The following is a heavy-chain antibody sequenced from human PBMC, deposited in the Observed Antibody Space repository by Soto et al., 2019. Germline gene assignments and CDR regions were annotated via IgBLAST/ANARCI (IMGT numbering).Heavy chain of an antibody. Sequence: GGSLRLSCAASGFTVSSKYMSWVRQAPGKGLEWVAVIYPGGTTNYADSVKGRFTISRDNSKNTVYLQMNSLRAEDTAVYYCAGGDSGYWHDFSGQGTLVTVSS. CDR2: IYPGGTT. V-gene: IGHV3-53*01. D-gene: IGHD6-25*01. CDR3: AGGDSGYWHDF. CDR1: GFTVSSKY. J-gene: IGHJ4*02.